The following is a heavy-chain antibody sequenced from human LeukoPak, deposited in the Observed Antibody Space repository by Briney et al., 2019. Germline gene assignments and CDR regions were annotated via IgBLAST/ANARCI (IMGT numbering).Heavy chain of an antibody. J-gene: IGHJ4*02. CDR2: INAGNGNT. CDR1: GYTFTSYA. CDR3: ARVRQQLVPDY. V-gene: IGHV1-3*01. D-gene: IGHD6-13*01. Sequence: ASVKVSCKASGYTFTSYAMHWVRQAPGQRLEWMGWINAGNGNTKYSQKFQGRVTITRVTSASTAYMELSSLRSEDMAVYYCARVRQQLVPDYWGQGTLVTVSS.